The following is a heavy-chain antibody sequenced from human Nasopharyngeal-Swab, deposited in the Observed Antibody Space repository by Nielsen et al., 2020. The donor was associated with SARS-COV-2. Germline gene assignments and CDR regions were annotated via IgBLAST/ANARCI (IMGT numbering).Heavy chain of an antibody. Sequence: GGSLRLSCAASGFTFSSYWMHWVRQAPGKGLVWVSRINSDGSSTSYADSVKGRFTISRDNAKNTLYLQMNSLRAEDTAVYYCAREEGFGELLRLGWFDPWGQGTLVTVSS. CDR1: GFTFSSYW. CDR3: AREEGFGELLRLGWFDP. J-gene: IGHJ5*02. CDR2: INSDGSST. D-gene: IGHD3-10*01. V-gene: IGHV3-74*01.